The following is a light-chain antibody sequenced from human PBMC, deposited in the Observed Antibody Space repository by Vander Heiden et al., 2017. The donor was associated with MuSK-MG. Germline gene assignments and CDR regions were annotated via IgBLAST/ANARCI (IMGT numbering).Light chain of an antibody. Sequence: DIQMTQSPSTPSASVGDRVTITCRASQSISSWLAWYQQKPGKATKLLIYKASSLESGVPSRFSGSASGAEFTLTISSLHPDDFATYYCQQYNSYSGTFGHGTKVDIK. CDR2: KAS. V-gene: IGKV1-5*03. CDR3: QQYNSYSGT. J-gene: IGKJ3*01. CDR1: QSISSW.